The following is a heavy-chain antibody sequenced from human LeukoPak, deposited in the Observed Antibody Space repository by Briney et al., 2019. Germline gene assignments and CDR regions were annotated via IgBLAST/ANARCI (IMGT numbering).Heavy chain of an antibody. D-gene: IGHD5-18*01. Sequence: ASVKVSCKASGYTFINYAMYWVRQAPGQRLEWVGWINAGNGNTKFSQKFQGRVTITRDTYASTAYMQLSSLRSEDTDVCFCARDRGYSDGSSDIWGQGTMVTVSS. CDR3: ARDRGYSDGSSDI. J-gene: IGHJ3*02. CDR2: INAGNGNT. CDR1: GYTFINYA. V-gene: IGHV1-3*01.